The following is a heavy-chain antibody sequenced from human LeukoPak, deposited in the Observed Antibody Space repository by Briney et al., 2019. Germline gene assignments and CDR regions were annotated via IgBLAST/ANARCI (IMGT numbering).Heavy chain of an antibody. CDR1: GFTFSSYE. CDR3: ARVQPRRGRTFDY. D-gene: IGHD1-14*01. J-gene: IGHJ4*02. CDR2: ISSSGSTI. V-gene: IGHV3-48*03. Sequence: GGSLRLSCAASGFTFSSYEMNWVPQAPGKGLEWVSYISSSGSTIYYADSVKGRFTISRDNAKNSRYLQMNSLRAEDTAVYYCARVQPRRGRTFDYWGQGTLVTVSS.